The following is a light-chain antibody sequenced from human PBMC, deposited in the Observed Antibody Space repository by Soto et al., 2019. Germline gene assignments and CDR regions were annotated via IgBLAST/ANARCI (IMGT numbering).Light chain of an antibody. V-gene: IGKV3-20*01. CDR1: QSVSSSY. CDR3: QQYGSSPRT. J-gene: IGKJ1*01. Sequence: VLTQSPGTLSSSPGERATVSCRASQSVSSSYLAWYQQKPGQSPRLLIYDSSIRASGIPDRFSGSGSGTDFTLTISRLEPEDFAVYYCQQYGSSPRTFGQGTKVDIK. CDR2: DSS.